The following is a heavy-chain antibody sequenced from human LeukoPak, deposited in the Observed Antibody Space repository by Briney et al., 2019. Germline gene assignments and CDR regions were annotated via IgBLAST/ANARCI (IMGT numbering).Heavy chain of an antibody. CDR1: GFTFSSYG. V-gene: IGHV3-23*01. Sequence: GGTLRLSCAASGFTFSSYGMSWVRQAPGKGLEWVPAISGSGGSTYYADSVKGRFTISRDNSKNTLYLQMNSLRAEDTAVYYCAPHCSGGSCYLRGGYYFDYWGQGTLVTVSS. CDR3: APHCSGGSCYLRGGYYFDY. D-gene: IGHD2-15*01. J-gene: IGHJ4*02. CDR2: ISGSGGST.